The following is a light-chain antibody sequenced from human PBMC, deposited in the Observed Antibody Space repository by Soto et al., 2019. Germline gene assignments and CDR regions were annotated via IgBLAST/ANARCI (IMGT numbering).Light chain of an antibody. CDR3: SSYPSSSTSVV. Sequence: QSALTQPASVSGSPGQSITISCTGTSSDVGGYNYVSWYQQHPGKAPKLMIYDVSNRPSGVSNRFSGSKSGNTASLTISGLQADDEADYDCSSYPSSSTSVVFGGGTKLTVL. CDR1: SSDVGGYNY. J-gene: IGLJ2*01. V-gene: IGLV2-14*01. CDR2: DVS.